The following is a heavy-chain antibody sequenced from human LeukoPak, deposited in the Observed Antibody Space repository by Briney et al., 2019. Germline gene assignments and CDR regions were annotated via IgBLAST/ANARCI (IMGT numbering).Heavy chain of an antibody. CDR1: GGTFISYA. D-gene: IGHD3-22*01. J-gene: IGHJ4*02. Sequence: GSSVKVSFKASGGTFISYAISWVRQAPGQGIEWMGRVIPIFGTANYSQKFQGRVTITTYESTSTAYMELSSLRSEDTAVYYCARDFSYYYDSSGDYWGQGTLVTVSS. CDR2: VIPIFGTA. V-gene: IGHV1-69*05. CDR3: ARDFSYYYDSSGDY.